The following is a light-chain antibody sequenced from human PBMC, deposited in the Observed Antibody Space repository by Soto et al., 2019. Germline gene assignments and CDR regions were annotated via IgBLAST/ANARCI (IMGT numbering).Light chain of an antibody. Sequence: QSALTQPPSASGTPGQRVTISCSGSSSNIGSNYVHWYQEPPGAAPKLLIYRNDQRPSGVPDRFSGSKSGTSASLAISGLRSEDEADYYCAAWDDSLSARYVFGTGTKVTVL. V-gene: IGLV1-47*01. CDR3: AAWDDSLSARYV. J-gene: IGLJ1*01. CDR1: SSNIGSNY. CDR2: RND.